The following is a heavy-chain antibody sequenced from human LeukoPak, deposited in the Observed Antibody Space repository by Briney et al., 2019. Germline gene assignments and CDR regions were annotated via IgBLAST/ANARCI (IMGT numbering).Heavy chain of an antibody. D-gene: IGHD1-1*01. V-gene: IGHV4-38-2*02. J-gene: IGHJ4*02. Sequence: SETLSLTCSVSGFSISGGYYWGWIRQPPGKGLEWLGSIYHSVNTDYNPSLKSRVTISVDTAKNKFFLRLGSVTAADTAVYYCARIVQITGTIPHWGQGTLVTVSS. CDR3: ARIVQITGTIPH. CDR1: GFSISGGYY. CDR2: IYHSVNT.